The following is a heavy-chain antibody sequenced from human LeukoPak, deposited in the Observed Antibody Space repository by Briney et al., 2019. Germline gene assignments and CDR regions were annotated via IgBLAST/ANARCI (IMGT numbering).Heavy chain of an antibody. CDR1: GFTFSSYS. Sequence: GGSLRLSCAASGFTFSSYSMNWVRQAPGKGLEWVSYISSSSNIHYADSVKGRFTISRDNAKNSLYLQMNSLRAEDTAVYYCARDSNWVFDYWGQGTLVTVSS. J-gene: IGHJ4*02. V-gene: IGHV3-48*01. CDR2: ISSSSNI. D-gene: IGHD1-1*01. CDR3: ARDSNWVFDY.